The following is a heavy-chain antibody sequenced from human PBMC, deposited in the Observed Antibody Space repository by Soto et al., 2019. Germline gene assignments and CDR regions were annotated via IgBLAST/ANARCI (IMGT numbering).Heavy chain of an antibody. CDR3: AREGQAPYYYYGMDV. CDR2: ISGYNGNT. Sequence: ASVKVACKASGYTFTNYGFSWVRQAPGQGLEWMGWISGYNGNTKYAEKFQGRVTMTTDTSTSTAHMELRSLRSDDTAVYYCAREGQAPYYYYGMDVWGQGTAVTVSS. V-gene: IGHV1-18*01. J-gene: IGHJ6*02. CDR1: GYTFTNYG.